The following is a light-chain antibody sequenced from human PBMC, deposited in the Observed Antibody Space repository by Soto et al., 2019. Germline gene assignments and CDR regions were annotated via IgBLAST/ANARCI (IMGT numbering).Light chain of an antibody. CDR2: DIN. CDR3: VSYTTSASYV. V-gene: IGLV2-14*01. J-gene: IGLJ1*01. CDR1: SSDVGNYIF. Sequence: QSVLTQPASVFGSPGQSITISCTGTSSDVGNYIFVSWYRQHPGKAPKLMIYDINNRPSGVSNRFSGSKSGNTASLTISGLQAEDEADYYCVSYTTSASYVFGTGTKLTVL.